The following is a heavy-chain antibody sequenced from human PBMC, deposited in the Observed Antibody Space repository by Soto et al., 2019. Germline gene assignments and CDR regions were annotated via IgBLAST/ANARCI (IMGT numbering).Heavy chain of an antibody. CDR3: ARDHITMMDWFDP. Sequence: PSETLSLTCTVSGGSVSSGSYYWSWIRHPPGKGLEWIGYIYYSGSTNYNPSLKSRVTISVDTSKNQFSLKLSSVTAADTAVYYCARDHITMMDWFDPWGQGTLVTVSS. J-gene: IGHJ5*02. V-gene: IGHV4-61*01. CDR1: GGSVSSGSYY. CDR2: IYYSGST. D-gene: IGHD3-22*01.